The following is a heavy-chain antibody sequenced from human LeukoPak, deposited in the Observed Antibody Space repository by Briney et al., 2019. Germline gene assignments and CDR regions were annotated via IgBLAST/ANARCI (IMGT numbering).Heavy chain of an antibody. D-gene: IGHD2-8*01. CDR2: ISSSGSAI. CDR1: GFTFSSYE. CDR3: ARRSVAILKVYGMEYYYGMDV. J-gene: IGHJ6*02. Sequence: GGSLRLSCAASGFTFSSYEMNWVRQAPGKGLEWVSYISSSGSAIYYADSVKGRFTISRDNAKNSLYLQMNTLRAEDTAVYYCARRSVAILKVYGMEYYYGMDVWGQGTTVTVSS. V-gene: IGHV3-48*03.